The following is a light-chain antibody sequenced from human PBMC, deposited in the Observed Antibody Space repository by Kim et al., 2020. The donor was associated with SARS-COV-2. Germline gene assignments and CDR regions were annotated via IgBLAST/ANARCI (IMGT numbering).Light chain of an antibody. CDR2: GKN. CDR1: SLRSDY. V-gene: IGLV3-19*01. J-gene: IGLJ3*02. Sequence: VALGQTVRIKCQGDSLRSDYASWYQQKPGQAPVLVIYGKNNRPSGIPDRFSGSSSGNTASLTITGAQAEDEADYYCNSRDSSGNRVFGGGTQLTVL. CDR3: NSRDSSGNRV.